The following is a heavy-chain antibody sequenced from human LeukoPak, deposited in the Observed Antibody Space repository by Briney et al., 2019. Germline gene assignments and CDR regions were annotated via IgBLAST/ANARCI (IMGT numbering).Heavy chain of an antibody. CDR3: ARDPGKYYYDSSAGGYYYYGMDV. D-gene: IGHD3-22*01. J-gene: IGHJ6*02. CDR2: TYYRSKWYN. CDR1: GDSVSSNSAA. V-gene: IGHV6-1*01. Sequence: SQTLSLTCAISGDSVSSNSAARNWIRQSPSRGLEWLGRTYYRSKWYNDYAVSVKSRITINPDTSKNQFSLQLNSVTPEDTAVYYCARDPGKYYYDSSAGGYYYYGMDVWGQGTTVTVSS.